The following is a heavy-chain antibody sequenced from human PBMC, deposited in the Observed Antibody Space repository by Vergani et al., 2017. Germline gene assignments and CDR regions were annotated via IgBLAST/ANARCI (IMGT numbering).Heavy chain of an antibody. CDR3: AREKEAGGSYF. CDR2: ITPFFPTG. CDR1: GGTFNIYS. D-gene: IGHD1-26*01. Sequence: QVQLVQSGAEVKKPGSSVKVSCKASGGTFNIYSVSWLRQAPGQGPEWMGGITPFFPTGHYAQKFQGRVTITADESATTVYMELSSLRSEDTAVYYCAREKEAGGSYFWGQGTLVTVSS. J-gene: IGHJ4*02. V-gene: IGHV1-69*12.